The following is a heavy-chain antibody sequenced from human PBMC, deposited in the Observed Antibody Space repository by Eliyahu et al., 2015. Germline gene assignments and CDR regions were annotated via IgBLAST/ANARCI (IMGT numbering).Heavy chain of an antibody. CDR2: ITGNGLTT. CDR3: ARDLIPQPRLWFGRFYFDF. CDR1: GFNFSNHA. J-gene: IGHJ4*02. D-gene: IGHD3-10*01. Sequence: VQLLESGGGPVXPGGXLXXXCTASGFNFSNHAMSWVRQAPGKGLEWLLSITGNGLTTYSAQSVKGRFTISRDNSKNTVYLQMDNLRGEDTAIYYCARDLIPQPRLWFGRFYFDFWGQGT. V-gene: IGHV3-23*01.